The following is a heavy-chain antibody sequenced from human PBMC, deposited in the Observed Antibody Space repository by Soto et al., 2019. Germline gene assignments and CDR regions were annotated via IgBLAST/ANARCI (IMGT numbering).Heavy chain of an antibody. CDR1: GGTFSSYA. V-gene: IGHV1-69*13. D-gene: IGHD5-12*01. CDR2: IIPIFGTA. CDR3: AKAVGGYDWRQVY. Sequence: SVKVSCKASGGTFSSYAISWVRQAPGQGLEWMGGIIPIFGTANYAQKFQGRVTITADESTSTAYMELSSLRSEDTAVYYCAKAVGGYDWRQVYWGQGTRVNVSS. J-gene: IGHJ4*02.